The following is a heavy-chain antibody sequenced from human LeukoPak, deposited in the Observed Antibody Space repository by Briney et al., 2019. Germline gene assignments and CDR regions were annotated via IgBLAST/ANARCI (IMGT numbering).Heavy chain of an antibody. J-gene: IGHJ5*02. CDR3: TRPTTVTTNWFDP. D-gene: IGHD4-11*01. V-gene: IGHV3-73*01. CDR1: GFTFSGSA. Sequence: PGGSLRLSCAASGFTFSGSAMHWVRQASGKGLEWVGRIRSKANSYATAYAASVKGRFTIPRDDSKNTAYLQMNSLKTEDTAVYYCTRPTTVTTNWFDPWGQGTLVTVPS. CDR2: IRSKANSYAT.